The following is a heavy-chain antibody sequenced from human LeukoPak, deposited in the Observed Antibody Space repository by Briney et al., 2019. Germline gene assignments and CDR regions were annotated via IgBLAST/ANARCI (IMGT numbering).Heavy chain of an antibody. D-gene: IGHD6-19*01. V-gene: IGHV4-59*08. CDR1: GGSISTYY. J-gene: IGHJ5*02. Sequence: SETLSLTCTVSGGSISTYYWSWIRQPPGKGLEWIGYIYYSGSTNYNPSLKSRVTISVDTSKNQFSLKLSSVTAADTAVYYCAGRVYSSGWFDPWGQGTLVTVSS. CDR3: AGRVYSSGWFDP. CDR2: IYYSGST.